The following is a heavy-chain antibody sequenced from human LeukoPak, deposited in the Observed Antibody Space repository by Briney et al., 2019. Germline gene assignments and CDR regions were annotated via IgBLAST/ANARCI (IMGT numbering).Heavy chain of an antibody. D-gene: IGHD3-16*01. Sequence: PGGSLRLSCAASSFTFSSYWMTWIRQAPGKGLEWVSYIDNRGSTIYNADSVKGRFTVSRDNAKNLLFLQMNSLRVEDTALYYCARDNGGSRAVLGSWGQGTLVAVSS. V-gene: IGHV3-48*04. CDR1: SFTFSSYW. J-gene: IGHJ5*02. CDR3: ARDNGGSRAVLGS. CDR2: IDNRGSTI.